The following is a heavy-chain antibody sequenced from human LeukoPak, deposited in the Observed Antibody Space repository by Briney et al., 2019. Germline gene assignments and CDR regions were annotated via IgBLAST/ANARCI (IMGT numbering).Heavy chain of an antibody. V-gene: IGHV4-31*03. CDR2: IYYSGST. CDR1: GGSISSGGYY. D-gene: IGHD3-22*01. CDR3: ARGDYYDSSGFDY. J-gene: IGHJ4*02. Sequence: SETLSLTCTVSGGSISSGGYYWSWIRQHPGKGLEWIGYIYYSGSTYYNPSLKSRVTISVDTSKNQFSLKLSSVTAADTAVYYCARGDYYDSSGFDYWGQGTLVTVSS.